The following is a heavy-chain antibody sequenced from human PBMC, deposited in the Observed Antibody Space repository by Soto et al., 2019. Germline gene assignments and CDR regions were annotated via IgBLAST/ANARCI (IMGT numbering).Heavy chain of an antibody. CDR3: AKDYYDSSAPR. CDR1: GFTVISNY. D-gene: IGHD3-22*01. Sequence: GGSLRLSCAASGFTVISNYMSWVRQAPGKGLEWVSVIYSGGSTYYADSVKGRFTISRDNSKNTLYLQMNSLRAEDTAVYYCAKDYYDSSAPRWGQGTLVTVSS. V-gene: IGHV3-66*01. CDR2: IYSGGST. J-gene: IGHJ4*02.